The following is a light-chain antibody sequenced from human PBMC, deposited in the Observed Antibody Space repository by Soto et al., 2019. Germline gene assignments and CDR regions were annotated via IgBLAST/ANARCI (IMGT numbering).Light chain of an antibody. J-gene: IGKJ1*01. V-gene: IGKV1-39*01. CDR3: QQSYSTPWT. CDR1: LTISTY. Sequence: DIQMTQSPSTLSASVGDSVTITCRASLTISTYLNWYQQKPGTVPKLLVYGASSLQKGVPSRFSGRASRTHFALTISNLQPEDFATYYCQQSYSTPWTFGQGTRVEIK. CDR2: GAS.